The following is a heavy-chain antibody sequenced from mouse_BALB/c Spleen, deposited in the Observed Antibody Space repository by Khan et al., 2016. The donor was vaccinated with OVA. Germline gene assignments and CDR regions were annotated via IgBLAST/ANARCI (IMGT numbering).Heavy chain of an antibody. J-gene: IGHJ3*01. D-gene: IGHD2-2*01. V-gene: IGHV1-61*01. CDR2: IDPSDSET. CDR1: VYTFTSYW. Sequence: QVQLQQSGAELVRPGASVKLSCKASVYTFTSYWMNWVKQRPGQGLEWIGMIDPSDSETHYNQMFKDKATLTVDKSSSTAYMQLSSLTSEDSAVYYCTRREKYGYDPSWFAYWGQGTLVTVSA. CDR3: TRREKYGYDPSWFAY.